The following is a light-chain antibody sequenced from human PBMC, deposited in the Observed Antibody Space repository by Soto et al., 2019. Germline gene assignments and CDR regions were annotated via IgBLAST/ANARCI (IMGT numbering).Light chain of an antibody. V-gene: IGLV7-46*01. CDR3: LLSYSDGVV. Sequence: QAVVTQEPSLTVSPGGTVTLTCGSNTGAVTSGHYPYWFQQKPGQAPTTLIYDTDNKHSWTPARFSGSLLGGKAALTLSGAQPEDEAEYYCLLSYSDGVVFGGGTKLTVL. J-gene: IGLJ2*01. CDR1: TGAVTSGHY. CDR2: DTD.